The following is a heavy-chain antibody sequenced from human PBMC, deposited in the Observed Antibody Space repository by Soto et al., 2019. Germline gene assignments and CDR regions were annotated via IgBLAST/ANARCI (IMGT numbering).Heavy chain of an antibody. D-gene: IGHD6-13*01. CDR3: ARRVSSSGYDV. CDR2: IYYSGST. CDR1: GGSISSSNYY. Sequence: QLQLQESGPGLVKPSETLSLTCTVSGGSISSSNYYWGWIRQPPGKGLEWIGIIYYSGSTYYNPALKSRVTISVDTSKNQFALKLSSVTAADTAVYYCARRVSSSGYDVWGQGPLVTVSS. V-gene: IGHV4-39*01. J-gene: IGHJ4*02.